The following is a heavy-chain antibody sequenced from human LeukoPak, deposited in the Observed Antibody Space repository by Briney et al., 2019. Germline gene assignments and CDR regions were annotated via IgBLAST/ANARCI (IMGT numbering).Heavy chain of an antibody. J-gene: IGHJ3*02. CDR1: GGSISSGSYY. D-gene: IGHD5-24*01. CDR2: IYTSGST. V-gene: IGHV4-61*02. Sequence: SETLSLTCTVSGGSISSGSYYWSWIRQPAGKGLEWIGRIYTSGSTNYNPSLKSRVTISVDTSKNQFSLKLSSVTAADTAVYYCATSVEMATIMQGHDAFDIWGQGTMVTVSS. CDR3: ATSVEMATIMQGHDAFDI.